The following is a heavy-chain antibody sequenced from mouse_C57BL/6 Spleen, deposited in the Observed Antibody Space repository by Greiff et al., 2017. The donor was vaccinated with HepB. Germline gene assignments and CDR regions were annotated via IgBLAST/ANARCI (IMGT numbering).Heavy chain of an antibody. V-gene: IGHV1-66*01. CDR2: IYPGSGNT. D-gene: IGHD1-1*01. J-gene: IGHJ1*03. CDR3: ARRGTTVHWYFDV. CDR1: GYSFTSYY. Sequence: QVQLQQSGPELVKPGASVKISCKASGYSFTSYYIHWVKQRPGQGLEWIGWIYPGSGNTKYNEKFKGKATLTADTSSSTAYMQLSSLTSEDSAVYYCARRGTTVHWYFDVWGTGTTVTVSS.